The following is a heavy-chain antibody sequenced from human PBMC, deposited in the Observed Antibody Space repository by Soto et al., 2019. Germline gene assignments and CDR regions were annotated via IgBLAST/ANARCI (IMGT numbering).Heavy chain of an antibody. D-gene: IGHD2-15*01. Sequence: KTGGSLRLSCAGSGFTFGGSYMSWIRQAPGKGLEWLSYISPGSRYPAYADSVKGRFTISRDNAKRSLYLQMMSLTAEDTAIYYCVRGGGGGLFDPWGQGTMVTVSA. V-gene: IGHV3-11*06. J-gene: IGHJ5*02. CDR1: GFTFGGSY. CDR3: VRGGGGGLFDP. CDR2: ISPGSRYP.